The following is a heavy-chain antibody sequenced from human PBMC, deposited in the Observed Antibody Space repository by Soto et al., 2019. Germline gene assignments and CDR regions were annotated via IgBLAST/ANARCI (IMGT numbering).Heavy chain of an antibody. CDR1: GYTFTSYG. CDR2: ISAYNDDT. CDR3: ARDPTLYYYDSSGSSSGLDY. J-gene: IGHJ4*02. D-gene: IGHD3-22*01. V-gene: IGHV1-18*01. Sequence: VASVKVSCKASGYTFTSYGISWVRQAPGQGLEWMGWISAYNDDTNYAQELQGRVTMTTDTSTSTAYMELRSLRSDDTAVYYCARDPTLYYYDSSGSSSGLDYWGQGTLVTVSS.